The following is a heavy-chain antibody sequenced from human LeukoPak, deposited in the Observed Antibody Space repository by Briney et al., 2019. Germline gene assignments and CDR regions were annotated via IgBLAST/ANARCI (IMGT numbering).Heavy chain of an antibody. CDR2: IRYDGNNK. J-gene: IGHJ5*02. V-gene: IGHV3-30*02. D-gene: IGHD1-20*01. CDR3: ASGIAGT. Sequence: PGGSLRLSCAASGFIFSSYGMHWVRQAPGKGLEWVALIRYDGNNKYYADSVKGRFTISRDNSKNTLYLQMNSLRAEDTAVYYCASGIAGTWGQGTLVTVSS. CDR1: GFIFSSYG.